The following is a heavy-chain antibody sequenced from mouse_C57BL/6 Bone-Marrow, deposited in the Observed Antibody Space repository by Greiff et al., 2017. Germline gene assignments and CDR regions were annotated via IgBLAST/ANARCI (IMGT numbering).Heavy chain of an antibody. CDR3: AREDYYGSSYRCAY. D-gene: IGHD1-1*01. CDR1: GYTFTSYW. J-gene: IGHJ3*01. Sequence: VQLQQPGAELVRPGTSVKLSCKASGYTFTSYWMHWVKQRPGQGLEWIGVIDPSDSYTNYNQKFKGKATLTVDTSSSTAYMQLSSLTSEDSAVYYCAREDYYGSSYRCAYWGQGTLVTVSA. CDR2: IDPSDSYT. V-gene: IGHV1-59*01.